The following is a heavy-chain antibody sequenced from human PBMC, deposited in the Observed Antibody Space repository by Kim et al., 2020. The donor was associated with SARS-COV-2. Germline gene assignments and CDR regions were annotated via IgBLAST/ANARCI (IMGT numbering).Heavy chain of an antibody. V-gene: IGHV3-23*01. D-gene: IGHD3-10*01. CDR3: ANPKGLWFGELLVPHYYYGMDV. J-gene: IGHJ6*02. CDR2: ISGSGGST. Sequence: GGSLRLSCAASGFTFSSYAMSWVRQAPGKGLEWVSAISGSGGSTYYADSVKGRFTISRDNSKNTLYLQMNSLRAEDTAVYYCANPKGLWFGELLVPHYYYGMDVWGQGTTVTVSS. CDR1: GFTFSSYA.